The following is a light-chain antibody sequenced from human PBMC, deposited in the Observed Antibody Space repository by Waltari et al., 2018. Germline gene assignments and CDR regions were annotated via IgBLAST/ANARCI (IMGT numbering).Light chain of an antibody. Sequence: QSALTQPASVSGSPGQSITISCSGTRSDVGAYNFVSWYQQHPGQAPKVLIYEVTNLPSGVSNRFSASKSGNTASLTISGLQAEDEADYYCASYTSITTVVFGGGTKLTVL. V-gene: IGLV2-14*01. J-gene: IGLJ2*01. CDR3: ASYTSITTVV. CDR1: RSDVGAYNF. CDR2: EVT.